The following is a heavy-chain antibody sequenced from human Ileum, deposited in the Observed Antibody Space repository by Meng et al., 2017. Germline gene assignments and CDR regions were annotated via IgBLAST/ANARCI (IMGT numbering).Heavy chain of an antibody. D-gene: IGHD3-22*01. CDR1: GYNFNVYF. Sequence: ASVKVSCKSSGYNFNVYFLHWVRQAPGQSLEWIGWINPNTGDTNYSQKFEGRVDITVDTSIDTAYMDLLSLTNDDTAIYYCVRGDRSSQPYYFDSWGQGTLVTVSS. J-gene: IGHJ4*02. CDR2: INPNTGDT. CDR3: VRGDRSSQPYYFDS. V-gene: IGHV1-2*02.